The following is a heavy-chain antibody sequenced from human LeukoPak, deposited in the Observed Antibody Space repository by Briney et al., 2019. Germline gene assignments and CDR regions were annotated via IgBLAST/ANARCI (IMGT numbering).Heavy chain of an antibody. CDR1: GFILRSYT. CDR2: ISGSGAGT. D-gene: IGHD4-11*01. CDR3: AKQNTVTLIDY. Sequence: GGSLRLSCAASGFILRSYTMSWVRRAPGKGLEWISAISGSGAGTDYADSVKGRFTISRDNSKSTLYLQMNNLRAEDTAVYHCAKQNTVTLIDYWGQGTLVTVSS. J-gene: IGHJ4*02. V-gene: IGHV3-23*01.